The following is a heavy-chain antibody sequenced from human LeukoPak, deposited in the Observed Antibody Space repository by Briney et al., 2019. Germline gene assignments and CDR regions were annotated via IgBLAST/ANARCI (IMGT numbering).Heavy chain of an antibody. CDR2: IYPGDSDT. CDR3: ARTSYYYGSGIEVNWFDP. Sequence: GESLKISCKGSGYSFTSYWIGWVRQMPGKGLEWMGIIYPGDSDTRYSPSFQGQVTISADKSISTAYLQWSSLKASDTAMYYCARTSYYYGSGIEVNWFDPWGQGTLVTVSS. D-gene: IGHD3-10*01. J-gene: IGHJ5*02. CDR1: GYSFTSYW. V-gene: IGHV5-51*01.